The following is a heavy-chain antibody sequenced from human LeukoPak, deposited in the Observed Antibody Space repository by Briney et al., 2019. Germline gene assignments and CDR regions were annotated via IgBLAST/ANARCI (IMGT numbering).Heavy chain of an antibody. CDR2: ISSSGSTI. V-gene: IGHV3-11*04. D-gene: IGHD2-2*01. J-gene: IGHJ5*02. CDR3: ARDRIDIVVVPAAIFDP. CDR1: GFTFSDYY. Sequence: PGGSLRLSCAASGFTFSDYYMSWIRQAPGKGLEWVSYISSSGSTIYYADSVKGRFTISRDNAKNSLYLQMNSLRAEDTAVSYCARDRIDIVVVPAAIFDPWGQGTLVTVSS.